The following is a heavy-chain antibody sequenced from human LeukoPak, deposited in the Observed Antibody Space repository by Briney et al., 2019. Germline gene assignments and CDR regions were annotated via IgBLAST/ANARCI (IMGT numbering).Heavy chain of an antibody. CDR2: TSAYNGNT. V-gene: IGHV1-18*01. CDR3: ARGGYCSGGSCYSGDYYFDY. CDR1: GYTFTSYG. J-gene: IGHJ4*02. D-gene: IGHD2-15*01. Sequence: ASVKVSCKASGYTFTSYGISWVRQAPGQGLEWMGWTSAYNGNTNYAQKLQGRVTMTTDTSTSTAYMELRSLRSDDTAVYYCARGGYCSGGSCYSGDYYFDYWGQGTLVTVSS.